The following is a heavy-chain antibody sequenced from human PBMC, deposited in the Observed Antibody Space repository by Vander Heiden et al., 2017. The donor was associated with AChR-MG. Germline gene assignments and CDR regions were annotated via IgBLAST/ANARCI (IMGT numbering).Heavy chain of an antibody. D-gene: IGHD2-15*01. CDR3: ARIRPAGWWEFDY. J-gene: IGHJ4*02. CDR1: GFSLSTSGMR. V-gene: IGHV2-70*04. Sequence: QVTLKESGPALVKPTQTLTLTCTFSGFSLSTSGMRVSWIRQPPGKALEWLARIDWDDDKFYSTALKTRRTISKDTSKNQVVLTMTNMDPVDTATYYCARIRPAGWWEFDYWGQGTLVTVSS. CDR2: IDWDDDK.